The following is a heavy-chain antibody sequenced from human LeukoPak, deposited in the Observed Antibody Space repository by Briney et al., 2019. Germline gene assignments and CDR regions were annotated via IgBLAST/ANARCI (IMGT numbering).Heavy chain of an antibody. J-gene: IGHJ4*02. CDR3: AGINSSSWHLDY. V-gene: IGHV3-30*03. CDR1: GFTFSSYG. Sequence: GRSLRLSCAASGFTFSSYGMHWVRQAPGKGLEWVAVISYDGSNKYYADSVKGRFTISRDNSKNTLYLQMNSLRAEDTAVYYCAGINSSSWHLDYWGQGTLVTVSS. CDR2: ISYDGSNK. D-gene: IGHD6-13*01.